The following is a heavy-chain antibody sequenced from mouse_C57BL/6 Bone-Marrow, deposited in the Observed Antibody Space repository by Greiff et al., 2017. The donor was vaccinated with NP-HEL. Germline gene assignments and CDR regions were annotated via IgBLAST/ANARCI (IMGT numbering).Heavy chain of an antibody. CDR3: ARDDGGGFAY. CDR1: GFTFSSYA. CDR2: ISDGGSYT. J-gene: IGHJ3*01. D-gene: IGHD2-3*01. Sequence: EVKLVESGGGLVKPGGSLKLSCAASGFTFSSYAMSWVRQTPEKRLEWVATISDGGSYTYYPDNVKGRFTISRDNAKNNLYLQRSHLKSEDTAMYYCARDDGGGFAYWGQGTLVTVSA. V-gene: IGHV5-4*01.